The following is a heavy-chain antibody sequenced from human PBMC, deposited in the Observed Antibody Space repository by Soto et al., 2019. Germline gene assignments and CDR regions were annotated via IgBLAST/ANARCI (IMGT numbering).Heavy chain of an antibody. Sequence: EVQLLESGGGSVQTGGSLRLSCAASGFTFSSYAMSWVRQAPGKGLEWVSDIIDNGGSTIYADSVKGRFTISRDNPKNTLYLQMNSLRAEDTAVYYCAKFIGALRSSYYFDCWGQGTLVTVSS. CDR3: AKFIGALRSSYYFDC. CDR1: GFTFSSYA. CDR2: IIDNGGST. D-gene: IGHD5-12*01. J-gene: IGHJ4*02. V-gene: IGHV3-23*01.